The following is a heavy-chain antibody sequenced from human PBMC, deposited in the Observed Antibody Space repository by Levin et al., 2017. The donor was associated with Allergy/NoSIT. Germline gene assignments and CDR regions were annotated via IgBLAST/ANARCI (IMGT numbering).Heavy chain of an antibody. CDR2: ISYDGSNK. CDR3: AIFYCSSTSCYGAYYYYGMDV. D-gene: IGHD2-2*01. Sequence: GGSLRLSCAASGFTFSSYAMHWVRQAPGKGLEWVAVISYDGSNKYYADSVKGRFTISRDNSKNTLYLQMNSLRAEDTAVYYCAIFYCSSTSCYGAYYYYGMDVWGQGTTVTVSS. V-gene: IGHV3-30*04. CDR1: GFTFSSYA. J-gene: IGHJ6*02.